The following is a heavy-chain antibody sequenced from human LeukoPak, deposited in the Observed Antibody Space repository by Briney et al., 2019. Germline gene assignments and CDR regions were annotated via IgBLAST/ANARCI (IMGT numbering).Heavy chain of an antibody. J-gene: IGHJ4*02. Sequence: SQTLSLTCAVSGGSLSSVSYYCGSIRQPAGRGLEWIGRIYTSGSTNYNPSLKSRVTISVDTSKNQFSLKLSSVTAADTAVYYCASSLTYCGGDCYDYWGQGTLVTVSS. CDR3: ASSLTYCGGDCYDY. CDR1: GGSLSSVSYY. CDR2: IYTSGST. V-gene: IGHV4-61*02. D-gene: IGHD2-21*01.